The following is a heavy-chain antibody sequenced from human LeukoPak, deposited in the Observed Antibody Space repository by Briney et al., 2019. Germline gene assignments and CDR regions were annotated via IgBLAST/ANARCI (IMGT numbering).Heavy chain of an antibody. D-gene: IGHD3-22*01. V-gene: IGHV4-39*07. J-gene: IGHJ4*02. Sequence: SETLSLTCTVSNDSISSSPYYWGWIRQPPEKGLEWIGSIYYTGSTYYNPSLKSRLTISLDTSKNQFSLRLSSVTAADTAVYYCARPYDTSGYYPFDYWGQGTLVTVSS. CDR3: ARPYDTSGYYPFDY. CDR2: IYYTGST. CDR1: NDSISSSPYY.